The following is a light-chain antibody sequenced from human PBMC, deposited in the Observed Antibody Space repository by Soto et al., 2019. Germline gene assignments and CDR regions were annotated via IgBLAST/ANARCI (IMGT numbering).Light chain of an antibody. J-gene: IGKJ1*01. Sequence: IQLTQSPSSLSASVGDRVTITCRASQGISSYLAWYQQKPGKAPKLLIYAASTLQSGVPSRFSGSGSGTEFTLTISSLQPEDFATYYCLQHNSYPETFGQGTKVEIK. CDR3: LQHNSYPET. CDR1: QGISSY. CDR2: AAS. V-gene: IGKV1-9*01.